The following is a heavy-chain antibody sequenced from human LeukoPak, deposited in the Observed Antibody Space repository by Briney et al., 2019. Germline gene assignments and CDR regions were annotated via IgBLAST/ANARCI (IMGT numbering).Heavy chain of an antibody. CDR2: IYFSGST. CDR3: ARGHLTPTLFDY. V-gene: IGHV4-59*02. Sequence: SETLSLTCTVSGASVSSYYWSWIRQPPGKELEWIGYIYFSGSTNYTPSLKSRVTISVDTSKDQFSLKLSSVTAADTAVYYCARGHLTPTLFDYWGQGTLVTVSS. J-gene: IGHJ4*02. CDR1: GASVSSYY.